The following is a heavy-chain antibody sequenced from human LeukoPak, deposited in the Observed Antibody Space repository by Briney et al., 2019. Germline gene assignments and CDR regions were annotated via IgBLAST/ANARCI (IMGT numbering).Heavy chain of an antibody. V-gene: IGHV3-15*01. D-gene: IGHD3-10*01. CDR2: IKSKTDGGTT. J-gene: IGHJ4*02. CDR1: GFTFSNAW. Sequence: PGGSLRLSCAASGFTFSNAWMSWGRQAPGKGLEWVGRIKSKTDGGTTDYAAPVKGRFTISRDDSKNTLYLQMNSLKTEDTAVYYCTTDPSTYYYGSGSYPTNYWGQGTLVTVSS. CDR3: TTDPSTYYYGSGSYPTNY.